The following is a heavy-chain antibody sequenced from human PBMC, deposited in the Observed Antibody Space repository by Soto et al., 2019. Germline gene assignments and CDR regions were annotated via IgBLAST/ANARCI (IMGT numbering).Heavy chain of an antibody. CDR3: ARVNYYDSSGYWSGWFVP. CDR2: ISAYNGNT. Sequence: QVQLVQSGAEVKKPGASVKVSCKASGYTFTSYGISWVRQAPGQGLEWMGWISAYNGNTNYAQKLQGRVTMTTDTSTSTAYMELRSLRSDDTAVYYCARVNYYDSSGYWSGWFVPWGQGTLVTVSS. V-gene: IGHV1-18*01. D-gene: IGHD3-22*01. CDR1: GYTFTSYG. J-gene: IGHJ5*02.